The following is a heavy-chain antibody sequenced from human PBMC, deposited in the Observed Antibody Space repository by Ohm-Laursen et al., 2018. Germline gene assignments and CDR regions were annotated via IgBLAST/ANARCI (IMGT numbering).Heavy chain of an antibody. CDR3: ARCMRLSRDGVDY. CDR1: GGSFSGSD. J-gene: IGHJ4*02. D-gene: IGHD5-24*01. V-gene: IGHV4-34*01. Sequence: GTLSLTWPVSGGSFSGSDWSWIRQSPGKGLEWLGEISHSGGTNYNPSLKSRVTISADTSKNHFSLKMTSVTAADTAVYYCARCMRLSRDGVDYWGQGTLVTVSS. CDR2: ISHSGGT.